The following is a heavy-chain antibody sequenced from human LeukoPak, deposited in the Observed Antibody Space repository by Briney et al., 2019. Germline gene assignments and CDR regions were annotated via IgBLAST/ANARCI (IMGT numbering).Heavy chain of an antibody. CDR2: IYHSGST. Sequence: PSETLSLTCTVSGGSISSGGYYWSWIRQHPGKGLEWIGEIYHSGSTNYNPSLKSRVTISVDKSKNQFSLKLSSVTAADTAVYYCARAHHGGWPPSFDYWGQGTLVTVSS. CDR3: ARAHHGGWPPSFDY. J-gene: IGHJ4*02. D-gene: IGHD6-19*01. CDR1: GGSISSGGYY. V-gene: IGHV4-39*07.